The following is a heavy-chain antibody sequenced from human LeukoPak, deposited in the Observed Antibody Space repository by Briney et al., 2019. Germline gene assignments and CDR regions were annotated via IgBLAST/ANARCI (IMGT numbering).Heavy chain of an antibody. CDR1: GGSISSGSYY. J-gene: IGHJ5*02. CDR3: ARETAFWAAAGTPSWFDP. Sequence: SETLSLTCTVSGGSISSGSYYWSWIRQPAGKGLEWIGRIYTSGSTNYNPSLKSRVTISVDTSKNQLSLKLSSVTAADTAVYYCARETAFWAAAGTPSWFDPWGQGTLVTVSS. CDR2: IYTSGST. D-gene: IGHD6-13*01. V-gene: IGHV4-61*02.